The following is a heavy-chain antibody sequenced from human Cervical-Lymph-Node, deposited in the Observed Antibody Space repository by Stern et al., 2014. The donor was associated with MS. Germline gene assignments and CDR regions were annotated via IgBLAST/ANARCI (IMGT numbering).Heavy chain of an antibody. Sequence: QVQLQESGPGLVKPSQTLSLTCTVSGGSISSGGYYWTWIRQHPGEGLEWIGDIYYTGTTYYNPSLRGRVTISVDTSRNQFSLNLRSVTAADTALYYCARDAVGVYGTSGYFYSDAIDIWGQGTMVTVSS. CDR3: ARDAVGVYGTSGYFYSDAIDI. CDR1: GGSISSGGYY. V-gene: IGHV4-31*03. CDR2: IYYTGTT. J-gene: IGHJ3*02. D-gene: IGHD3-22*01.